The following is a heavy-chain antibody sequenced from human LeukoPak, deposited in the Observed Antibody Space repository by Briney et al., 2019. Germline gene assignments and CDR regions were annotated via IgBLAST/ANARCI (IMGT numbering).Heavy chain of an antibody. D-gene: IGHD1-26*01. J-gene: IGHJ4*02. Sequence: SETLSLTCTVSGGSISSSSYYWGWIRQPPGKELEWIGSIYYTGSTYYNPSLKSRVTISLDTSKNHFSLKLSSVTAADTAVYYCARVSGSYYGWLDYWGQGTLVTVSS. CDR2: IYYTGST. V-gene: IGHV4-39*07. CDR1: GGSISSSSYY. CDR3: ARVSGSYYGWLDY.